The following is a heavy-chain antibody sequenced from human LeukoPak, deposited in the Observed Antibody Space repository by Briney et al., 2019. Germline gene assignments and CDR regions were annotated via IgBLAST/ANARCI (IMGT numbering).Heavy chain of an antibody. V-gene: IGHV3-23*01. CDR3: ARVGPWVNPDYYYYCMDV. CDR1: GLTFNNYA. CDR2: ISGSGYST. Sequence: PGGSLRLSCVASGLTFNNYAMTWVRQAPGKGLEWVSAISGSGYSTYYADSVKGRFTVSRDNSKNTLYLQMNSLRAEDTAVYYCARVGPWVNPDYYYYCMDVWGKGTTVTVSS. D-gene: IGHD1-14*01. J-gene: IGHJ6*03.